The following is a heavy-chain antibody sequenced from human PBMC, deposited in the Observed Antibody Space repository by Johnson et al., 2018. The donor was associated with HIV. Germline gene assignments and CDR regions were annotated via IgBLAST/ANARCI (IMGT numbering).Heavy chain of an antibody. D-gene: IGHD6-19*01. CDR3: VCDRVVPGVAEAGNAFEI. Sequence: QVQLVESGGGVVRPGGSLRLSCAASGFTFSSYAMHWVRQAPGTGLEWVALVSYDGRNPYHADSVKGRFTISRDNSKNTLYLQMNSLRAEDTAVYYCVCDRVVPGVAEAGNAFEIWGQGTRVTVSS. CDR2: VSYDGRNP. J-gene: IGHJ3*02. CDR1: GFTFSSYA. V-gene: IGHV3-30-3*01.